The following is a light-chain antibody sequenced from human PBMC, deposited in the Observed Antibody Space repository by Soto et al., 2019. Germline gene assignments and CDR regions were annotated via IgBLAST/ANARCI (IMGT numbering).Light chain of an antibody. V-gene: IGLV2-14*01. CDR1: SSDVGGYNY. CDR2: EVT. J-gene: IGLJ2*01. CDR3: YSYTSSSTWV. Sequence: QSVLTQPASVSGSPGQSITISCTGTSSDVGGYNYVSWYQQHPGKAPKLMIYEVTNRPSGVSNRFSGSKSGNTAFLTISGLQAEDEGDYYCYSYTSSSTWVFGGGTKLTVL.